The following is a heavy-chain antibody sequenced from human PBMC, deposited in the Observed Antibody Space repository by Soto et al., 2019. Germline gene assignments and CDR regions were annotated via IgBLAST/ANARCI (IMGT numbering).Heavy chain of an antibody. D-gene: IGHD6-19*01. J-gene: IGHJ4*02. Sequence: QVLLVQSGAEVKKPGASVKVSCKTSGYTFSNYAIHWVRQAPGQGLEWMGWINAGNGNTKFSQKCKGRVRLTRDTITRIAYMELSYLQAEDTSVYYCARVEGYTCGGYYDWGKGTLVTVSS. CDR2: INAGNGNT. CDR1: GYTFSNYA. CDR3: ARVEGYTCGGYYD. V-gene: IGHV1-3*01.